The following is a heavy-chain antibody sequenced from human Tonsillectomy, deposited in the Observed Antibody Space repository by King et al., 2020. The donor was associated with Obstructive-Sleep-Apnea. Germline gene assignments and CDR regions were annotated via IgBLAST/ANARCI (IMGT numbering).Heavy chain of an antibody. CDR1: GASIDSSNW. J-gene: IGHJ4*02. D-gene: IGHD6-13*01. CDR2: IYHSGST. CDR3: ARGTYSSSWSRF. Sequence: QLQESGPGLVKPSGTLSLTCAVSGASIDSSNWWTWVRRPPGKGLEWIGEIYHSGSTNYNSSLKSRVTISVDKSKNQFSLKLNSVTAADTAVYYCARGTYSSSWSRFWGQGTLVTVSS. V-gene: IGHV4-4*02.